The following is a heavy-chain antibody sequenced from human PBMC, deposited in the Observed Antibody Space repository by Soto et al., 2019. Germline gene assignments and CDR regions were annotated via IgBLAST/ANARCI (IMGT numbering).Heavy chain of an antibody. CDR1: GGSISSSSYY. CDR3: ARRIPYGDYVDY. D-gene: IGHD4-17*01. Sequence: SETLSLTCTVSGGSISSSSYYWGWIRQPPGKGLEWIGYIYYSGSTYYNPSLKSRVILSVDTSTNQFSLKLTSVTAADTAVYYCARRIPYGDYVDYWGQGTLVTVSS. J-gene: IGHJ4*02. CDR2: IYYSGST. V-gene: IGHV4-30-4*08.